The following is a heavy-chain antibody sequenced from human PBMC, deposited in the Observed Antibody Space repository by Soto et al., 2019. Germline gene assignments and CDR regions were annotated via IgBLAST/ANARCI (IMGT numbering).Heavy chain of an antibody. CDR2: ISSSNT. V-gene: IGHV3-48*02. Sequence: EVQLVESGGGLVQPGESLRLSCTASGITFSSYSMNWVRQAPGKGLEWLSYISSSNTAYADSVKGRFTISRDNAKNSVELQMNSLRDEDTAVYYCVGDQDVHAPMVHGNYWGRGTRVTVST. CDR3: VGDQDVHAPMVHGNY. J-gene: IGHJ4*02. D-gene: IGHD2-8*01. CDR1: GITFSSYS.